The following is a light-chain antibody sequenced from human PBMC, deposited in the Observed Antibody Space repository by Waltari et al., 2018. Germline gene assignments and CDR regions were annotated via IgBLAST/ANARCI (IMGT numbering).Light chain of an antibody. CDR1: SSNIGSHY. J-gene: IGLJ2*01. Sequence: QSVLTQPPSVSAAPGQKVTISFSGSSSNIGSHYLSWYHQFPGTAPKLLIFEDNKRPSGIPARFSGSKSGTSATLGITGLQTGDDATYYCATWDTSLSFVVFGGGTKLTV. V-gene: IGLV1-51*02. CDR3: ATWDTSLSFVV. CDR2: EDN.